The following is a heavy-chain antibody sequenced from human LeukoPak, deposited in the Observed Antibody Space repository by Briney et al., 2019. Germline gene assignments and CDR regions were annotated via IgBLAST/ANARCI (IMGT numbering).Heavy chain of an antibody. Sequence: SETLSLTCAVSGYSISSGYYWGWIRQPPGKGLEWIGSIYHSGSTYYNPSLKSRVTISVGTSKNQFSLKLSSVTAADTAVYYCARDALVRGLYYFDYWGQGTLVTVSS. J-gene: IGHJ4*02. CDR1: GYSISSGYY. CDR2: IYHSGST. V-gene: IGHV4-38-2*02. CDR3: ARDALVRGLYYFDY. D-gene: IGHD3-10*01.